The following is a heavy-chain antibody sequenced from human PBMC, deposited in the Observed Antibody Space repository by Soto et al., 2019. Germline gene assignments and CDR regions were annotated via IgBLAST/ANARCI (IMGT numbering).Heavy chain of an antibody. D-gene: IGHD6-19*01. CDR3: TPLALKYNSDWYPLSD. V-gene: IGHV3-15*07. CDR2: IKSETDGGTI. CDR1: GFTFSNVW. J-gene: IGHJ4*02. Sequence: EVQLVESGGGLVKPGGSLRLSCAGSGFTFSNVWMNWVRQAPGKGLEWVGRIKSETDGGTIDYAAPVKGRFTISRDDSNNTLYLQMISLKTDDTATYYCTPLALKYNSDWYPLSDWGQGTRVTVSS.